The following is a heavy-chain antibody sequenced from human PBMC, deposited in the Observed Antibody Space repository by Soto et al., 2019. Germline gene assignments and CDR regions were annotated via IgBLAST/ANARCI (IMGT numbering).Heavy chain of an antibody. CDR3: AGSQVLLTGGAFDI. CDR2: IYYSGNT. D-gene: IGHD3-10*01. CDR1: GGSINRTNDY. V-gene: IGHV4-39*01. J-gene: IGHJ3*02. Sequence: QLQLQESGPGLVKASETLSLICTVSGGSINRTNDYWGWIRQPPGKGLEWIGNIYYSGNTYYNPSLRSRVTISAATSKNQFSLKLSSVTAADTAVYYCAGSQVLLTGGAFDIWAKGQWSPSLQ.